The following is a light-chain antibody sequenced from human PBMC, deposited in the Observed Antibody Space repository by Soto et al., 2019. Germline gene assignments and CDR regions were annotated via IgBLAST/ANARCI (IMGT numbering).Light chain of an antibody. J-gene: IGKJ2*01. V-gene: IGKV3-20*01. CDR2: GAS. Sequence: EIVLTQSPGTLSLSPGERGILSCRASQSVSSSYLAWYQQKAGQAPRLLIYGASSRATGIPDRFSGSGSGTDFTLTISRLEPEDFAVYYCQQYGSSPYTFGQGPKLEIK. CDR1: QSVSSSY. CDR3: QQYGSSPYT.